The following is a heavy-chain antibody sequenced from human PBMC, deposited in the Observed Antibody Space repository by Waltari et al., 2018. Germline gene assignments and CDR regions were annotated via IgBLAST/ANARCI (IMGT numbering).Heavy chain of an antibody. CDR3: ARDSTGYKPVDY. J-gene: IGHJ4*02. Sequence: EVRLVESGGGLVQPGGSLRLSCEASGSTFSTYWMTWVRQAPGKGLEWVANMKEDGSETYYADSVKGRFTISRDNAKNSLYLQMNSLRADDTAVYYCARDSTGYKPVDYWGQGTLVTVSS. CDR1: GSTFSTYW. CDR2: MKEDGSET. D-gene: IGHD3-22*01. V-gene: IGHV3-7*01.